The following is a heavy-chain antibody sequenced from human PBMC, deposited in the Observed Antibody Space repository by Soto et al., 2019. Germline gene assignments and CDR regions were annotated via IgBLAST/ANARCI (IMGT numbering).Heavy chain of an antibody. V-gene: IGHV4-31*03. CDR1: GGSISSGGYY. CDR2: IYYSGST. CDR3: ARLLRHIAAAGTSIPYYFDY. J-gene: IGHJ4*02. Sequence: QVQLQESGPGLVKPSQTLSLTCTVSGGSISSGGYYWSWIRQHPGKGLEWIGYIYYSGSTYYNPSLKSRVTISVDTSKNQFSLKLSSVTAADTAVYYCARLLRHIAAAGTSIPYYFDYWGQGTLVTVSS. D-gene: IGHD6-13*01.